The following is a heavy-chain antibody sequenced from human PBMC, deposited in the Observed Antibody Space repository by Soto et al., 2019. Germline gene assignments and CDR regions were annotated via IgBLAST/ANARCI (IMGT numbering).Heavy chain of an antibody. Sequence: SETLSLTCTVSGGSISSYYWSWIRQPPGKGLEWIGYIYYSGSTNYNPSLKSRVTISVDTSKNQFSLKRSSVTAADTAVYYCARGQRSGYHDYWGQGTLVTVSS. V-gene: IGHV4-59*01. D-gene: IGHD5-12*01. CDR1: GGSISSYY. CDR3: ARGQRSGYHDY. CDR2: IYYSGST. J-gene: IGHJ4*02.